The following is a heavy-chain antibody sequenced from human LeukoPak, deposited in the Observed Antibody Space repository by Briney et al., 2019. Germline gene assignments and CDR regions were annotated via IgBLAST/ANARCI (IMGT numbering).Heavy chain of an antibody. CDR1: GYSISSGYY. J-gene: IGHJ6*03. D-gene: IGHD3-10*01. CDR3: ARGRGGYYYYYMDV. CDR2: IYHSGST. Sequence: SETLSLTCAVPGYSISSGYYWGWIRQPPGKGLEWVGSIYHSGSTYYNPSLKSRVTISVDTSKNQFSLKLSSVTAADTAVYYCARGRGGYYYYYMDVWGKGTTVTVSS. V-gene: IGHV4-38-2*01.